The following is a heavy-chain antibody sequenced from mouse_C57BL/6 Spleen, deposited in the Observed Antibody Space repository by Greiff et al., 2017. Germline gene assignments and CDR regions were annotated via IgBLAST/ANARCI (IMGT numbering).Heavy chain of an antibody. Sequence: VQLQQPGAELVKPGASVKLSCKASGYTFTSYWMQWVKQRPGQGLEWIGELDPSDSYNKYNQKLKGKATLTVDTSSSTAYMQHSSLTSEDSAVYYGAREDYGSGFAYWGQVTLVTVSA. J-gene: IGHJ3*01. CDR3: AREDYGSGFAY. V-gene: IGHV1-50*01. D-gene: IGHD1-2*01. CDR1: GYTFTSYW. CDR2: LDPSDSYN.